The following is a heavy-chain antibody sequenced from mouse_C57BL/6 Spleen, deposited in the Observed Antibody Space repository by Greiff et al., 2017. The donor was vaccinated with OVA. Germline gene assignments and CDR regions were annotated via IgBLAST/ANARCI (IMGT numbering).Heavy chain of an antibody. J-gene: IGHJ2*01. D-gene: IGHD1-1*01. Sequence: VQLQQPGAELVKPGASVKLSCKASGYTFTSYWMQWVKQRPGQGLEWIGEIDPSDSYTNYNQKFKGKATLTVDTSSSTAYMQLSSLTSEDSAVYYCARSDYYGSSYLGYWGQGTTLTVSS. CDR2: IDPSDSYT. V-gene: IGHV1-50*01. CDR1: GYTFTSYW. CDR3: ARSDYYGSSYLGY.